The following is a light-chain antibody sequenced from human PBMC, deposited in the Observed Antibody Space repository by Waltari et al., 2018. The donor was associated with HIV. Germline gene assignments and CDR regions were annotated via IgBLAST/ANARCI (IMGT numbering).Light chain of an antibody. CDR3: NSRDSSGHHLV. CDR2: GND. J-gene: IGLJ1*01. CDR1: SLRSYY. Sequence: SSELTQDPAVSVALGQTVRITCQGDSLRSYYASWYQQKPGQAPQLVVYGNDKRPPGIPDRFSGSSSGNTASLTITGARAEDEADYYCNSRDSSGHHLVFATGTTVTVL. V-gene: IGLV3-19*01.